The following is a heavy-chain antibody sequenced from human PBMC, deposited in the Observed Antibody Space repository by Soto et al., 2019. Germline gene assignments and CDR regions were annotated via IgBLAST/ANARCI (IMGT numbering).Heavy chain of an antibody. Sequence: QVQLVQSGAEVRKPGASVKVSCKASGYTFTRYAISWVRQAPGQGLEWMGWISAYNGNTNYAQKLQGRVTMTTDTSTSTAYMELRSLRSDDTAVYYCAGGWFGEVVYYFDYWGQGTLVTVSS. V-gene: IGHV1-18*01. CDR2: ISAYNGNT. CDR3: AGGWFGEVVYYFDY. CDR1: GYTFTRYA. D-gene: IGHD3-10*01. J-gene: IGHJ4*02.